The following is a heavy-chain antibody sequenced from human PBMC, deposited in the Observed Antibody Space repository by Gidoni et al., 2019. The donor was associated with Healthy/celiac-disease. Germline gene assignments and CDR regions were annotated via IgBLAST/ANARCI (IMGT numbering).Heavy chain of an antibody. CDR1: GGIFSSYA. CDR2: SIPIFGTA. J-gene: IGHJ4*02. V-gene: IGHV1-69*01. D-gene: IGHD4-17*01. Sequence: QVQLVQSGAEVKTPGSSVKVSCKASGGIFSSYAISWVRQAPGQGLEWMRGSIPIFGTANYAQKFQGRVTITADESTSTAYMELSSLRSEDTAVYCCASGGLYGGNDSDYWGQGTLVTVSS. CDR3: ASGGLYGGNDSDY.